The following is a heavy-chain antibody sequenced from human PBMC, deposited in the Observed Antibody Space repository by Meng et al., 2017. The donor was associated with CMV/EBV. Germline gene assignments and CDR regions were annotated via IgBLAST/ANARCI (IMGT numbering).Heavy chain of an antibody. Sequence: QIQLGGAGGGVNKPGASVKVSCKASGYTFSSYGISWVRQAPGKGLEWMGWISAYNGNTNYAQKLQGRVTMTTDTSTSTAYMELRSLRSDDTAVYYCARAWVGEEYYFDYWGQGTLVTVSS. V-gene: IGHV1-18*01. J-gene: IGHJ4*02. CDR2: ISAYNGNT. CDR1: GYTFSSYG. CDR3: ARAWVGEEYYFDY. D-gene: IGHD3-10*01.